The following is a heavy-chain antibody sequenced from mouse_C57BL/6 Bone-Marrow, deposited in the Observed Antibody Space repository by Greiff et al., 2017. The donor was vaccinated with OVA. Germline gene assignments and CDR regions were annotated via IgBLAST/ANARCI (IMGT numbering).Heavy chain of an antibody. CDR3: AIHYYGSSYY. Sequence: EVKLMESGGDLVKPGGSLKLSCAASGFTFSSYGMSWVRQTPDKRLEWVATISSGGSYTYYPDSVKGRFTFSRDNAKNTLYLQMSSLKSEDTAMYYCAIHYYGSSYYWGQGTTLTVSS. CDR2: ISSGGSYT. J-gene: IGHJ2*01. CDR1: GFTFSSYG. D-gene: IGHD1-1*01. V-gene: IGHV5-6*01.